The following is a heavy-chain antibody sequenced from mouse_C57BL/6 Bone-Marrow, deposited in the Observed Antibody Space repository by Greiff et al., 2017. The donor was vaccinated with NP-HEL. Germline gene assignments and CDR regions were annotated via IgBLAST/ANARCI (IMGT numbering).Heavy chain of an antibody. Sequence: VQLQQPGAELVRPGSSVKLSCKASGYTFTSYWMDWVKQRPGQGLEWIGNIYPSDSETHYNQKFKDKATLTVDKSSSTAYMQLSSLTAEDAAVYYSARSGTGGAYWGQGTLVTVSA. CDR3: ARSGTGGAY. CDR2: IYPSDSET. D-gene: IGHD2-14*01. CDR1: GYTFTSYW. J-gene: IGHJ3*01. V-gene: IGHV1-61*01.